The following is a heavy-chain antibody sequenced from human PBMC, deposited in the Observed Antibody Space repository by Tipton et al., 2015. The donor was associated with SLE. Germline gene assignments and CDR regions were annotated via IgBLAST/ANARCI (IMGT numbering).Heavy chain of an antibody. Sequence: LRLSCTVSGDSISSSPYFWGWIRQPPGKGLEWIGNIFYSGNTYYNPSLKSRVTMSVDTSKSQFSLNLSSVTAADTAVYYCARVRAARHLILGGYYYYMDFWGKGTTVTVSS. V-gene: IGHV4-39*07. CDR2: IFYSGNT. D-gene: IGHD6-6*01. J-gene: IGHJ6*03. CDR1: GDSISSSPYF. CDR3: ARVRAARHLILGGYYYYMDF.